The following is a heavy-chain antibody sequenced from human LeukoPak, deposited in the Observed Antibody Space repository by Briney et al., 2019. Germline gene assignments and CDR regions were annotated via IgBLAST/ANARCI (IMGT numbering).Heavy chain of an antibody. V-gene: IGHV4-34*01. CDR1: GGSFSGYY. D-gene: IGHD2-15*01. J-gene: IGHJ5*02. Sequence: SETLSLTCAVYGGSFSGYYWSWIRQPPGKGLEWIGEINHSGSTNYNPSLKSRATISVDTSKNQFSLKLSSVTAADTAVYYCARVRGGLDAWGQGTLVTVSS. CDR2: INHSGST. CDR3: ARVRGGLDA.